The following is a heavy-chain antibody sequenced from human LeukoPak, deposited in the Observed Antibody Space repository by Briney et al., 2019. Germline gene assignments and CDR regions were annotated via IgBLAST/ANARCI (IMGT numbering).Heavy chain of an antibody. Sequence: ASVKVSCKASGYTFTSYGISWVRQAPGQGLEWMGWISAYNGNTNYAQKLQGRVTMTTDTSTSTAYMELMSLRSDDTAVYYCARDRGIAYYYDSSGYYPCYWGQGTLVTVSS. D-gene: IGHD3-22*01. CDR3: ARDRGIAYYYDSSGYYPCY. CDR1: GYTFTSYG. V-gene: IGHV1-18*01. J-gene: IGHJ4*02. CDR2: ISAYNGNT.